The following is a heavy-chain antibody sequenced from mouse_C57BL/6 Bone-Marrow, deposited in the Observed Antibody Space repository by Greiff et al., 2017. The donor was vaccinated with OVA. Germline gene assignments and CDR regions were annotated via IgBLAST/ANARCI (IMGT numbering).Heavy chain of an antibody. J-gene: IGHJ2*01. CDR3: ARLRRGYYLDY. Sequence: VKLKESGAELARPGASVKMSCKASGYTFTSYTMHWVKQRPGQGLEWIGYINPSSGYTKYNQKFKDKATLTADKSSSTAYMQLSSLTSEDSAVYYCARLRRGYYLDYWGQGTTLTVSS. V-gene: IGHV1-4*01. CDR1: GYTFTSYT. CDR2: INPSSGYT. D-gene: IGHD2-12*01.